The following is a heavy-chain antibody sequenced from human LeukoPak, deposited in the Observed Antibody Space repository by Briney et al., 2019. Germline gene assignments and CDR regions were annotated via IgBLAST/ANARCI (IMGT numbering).Heavy chain of an antibody. D-gene: IGHD1-26*01. CDR1: GGSISSYY. V-gene: IGHV4-59*01. J-gene: IGHJ6*02. CDR2: IYYSGST. Sequence: SETLSLTCTVSGGSISSYYWSWIRQPPGKGLEWIGYIYYSGSTNYNPSLKSRVTISVDTSKNQFSLKLSSVTAADTAVYYCARGTRATGIVYYYYYGMDVWGQGTTVTVSS. CDR3: ARGTRATGIVYYYYYGMDV.